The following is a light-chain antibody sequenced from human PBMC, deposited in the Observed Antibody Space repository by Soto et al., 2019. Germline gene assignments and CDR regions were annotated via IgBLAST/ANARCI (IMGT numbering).Light chain of an antibody. CDR2: DVS. CDR1: SSDVVGYTY. Sequence: QSALTQPRSVSGSPGQSVTISCSGTSSDVVGYTYVSWYLLHPGKAPKLLIYDVSKRPSGVPDRFSGSRSGNTASLTISGLQAEDEADYYCCSFAGTSVFGTGTKLTVL. CDR3: CSFAGTSV. J-gene: IGLJ1*01. V-gene: IGLV2-11*01.